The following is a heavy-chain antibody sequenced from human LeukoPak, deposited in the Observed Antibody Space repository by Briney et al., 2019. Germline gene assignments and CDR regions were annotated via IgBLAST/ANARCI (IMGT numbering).Heavy chain of an antibody. V-gene: IGHV4-39*07. D-gene: IGHD2-2*02. CDR2: IYTSGST. J-gene: IGHJ6*02. CDR1: GGSISSSSYY. Sequence: SETLSLTCTVSGGSISSSSYYWGWIRQPPGKGLEWIGSIYTSGSTNYNPSLKSRVTMSVDTSKNQFSLKLSSVTAADTAVYYCARDPRYQLQYEGNDYYYYYGMDVWGQGTTVTVSS. CDR3: ARDPRYQLQYEGNDYYYYYGMDV.